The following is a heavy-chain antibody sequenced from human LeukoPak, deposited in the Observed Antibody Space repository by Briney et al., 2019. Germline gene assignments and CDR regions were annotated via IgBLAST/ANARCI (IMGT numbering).Heavy chain of an antibody. CDR3: ARGDSVGYCSSTSCRTDYFDY. D-gene: IGHD2-2*01. J-gene: IGHJ4*02. CDR2: IYSGGST. CDR1: GFTVSSNY. V-gene: IGHV3-66*02. Sequence: GGSLRLSXAASGFTVSSNYMSWVRQAPGKGLEWVSVIYSGGSTYYADSVEGRFTISRDNSKNTLYLQMNSLRAEDTAVYYCARGDSVGYCSSTSCRTDYFDYWGQGTLVTVSS.